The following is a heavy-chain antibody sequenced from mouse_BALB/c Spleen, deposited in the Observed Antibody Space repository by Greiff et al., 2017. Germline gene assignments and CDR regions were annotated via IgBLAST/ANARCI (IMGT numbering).Heavy chain of an antibody. Sequence: QVQLKQSGPGLVQPSQSLSITCTVSGFSLTSYGVHWVSQSPGKGLEWLGVIWSGGSTDYNAAVISRLSISKDNSKCQVFFKMNSLQANDTAIYYCARIPDGYYYFDYWGQGTTLTVSS. V-gene: IGHV2-2*02. CDR1: GFSLTSYG. CDR2: IWSGGST. D-gene: IGHD2-3*01. CDR3: ARIPDGYYYFDY. J-gene: IGHJ2*01.